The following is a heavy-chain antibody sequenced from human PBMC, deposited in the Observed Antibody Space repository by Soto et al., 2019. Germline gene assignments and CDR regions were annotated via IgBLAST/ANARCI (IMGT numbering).Heavy chain of an antibody. CDR2: IWYDGSNK. CDR1: GFNFNEYG. J-gene: IGHJ4*02. Sequence: QVQLVESGGGVVQPGRSLRLSCAASGFNFNEYGMHWVRQAPGKGLEWVAVIWYDGSNKYYADSVRGRFTFSRDNSRNTMSLQMNSLRVEDTAMYYCARWGCSGSNCNLNQRSFDLWGQGTLVTVSS. CDR3: ARWGCSGSNCNLNQRSFDL. D-gene: IGHD2-15*01. V-gene: IGHV3-33*01.